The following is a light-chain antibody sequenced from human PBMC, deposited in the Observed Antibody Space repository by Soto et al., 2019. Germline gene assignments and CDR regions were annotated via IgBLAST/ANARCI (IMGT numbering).Light chain of an antibody. CDR2: AAS. Sequence: DIQMTQSPSSLSASVGDRVTITCRASQGISNYLAWYQQRPWKVPKLLIYAASTLQSGVPSRFSGSGSGTDFTLTINSLLPEDLATYYCQNLDSAAFTFGPGTKVDIK. V-gene: IGKV1-27*01. CDR1: QGISNY. J-gene: IGKJ3*01. CDR3: QNLDSAAFT.